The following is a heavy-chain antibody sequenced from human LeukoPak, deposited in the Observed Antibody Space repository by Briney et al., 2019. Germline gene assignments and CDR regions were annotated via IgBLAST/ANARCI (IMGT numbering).Heavy chain of an antibody. D-gene: IGHD3-22*01. CDR2: IIPIFGTA. V-gene: IGHV1-69*06. CDR3: ARGGGLIVVAVGPVGAFDI. CDR1: GGTFSSYA. Sequence: SVKVSCKASGGTFSSYAISWVRQAPGQGREWMGGIIPIFGTANYAQKFQGRVTITADKSTSTAYMELSSLRSEDTAVYYCARGGGLIVVAVGPVGAFDIWGQGTMVTVSS. J-gene: IGHJ3*02.